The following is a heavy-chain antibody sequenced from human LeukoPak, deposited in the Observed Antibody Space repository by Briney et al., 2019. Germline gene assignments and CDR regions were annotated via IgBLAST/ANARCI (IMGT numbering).Heavy chain of an antibody. CDR3: ARLSRRPKNYYDSSGYLLSYFDY. Sequence: PSETLSLTCTVSGGSISSSSYYWGWIRQPPGKGLEWIGSIYYSGSTYYNPSLKSRVTISVDTSKNQFSLKLSSVTAADTAVYYCARLSRRPKNYYDSSGYLLSYFDYWGQGTLVTVSS. CDR1: GGSISSSSYY. V-gene: IGHV4-39*01. J-gene: IGHJ4*02. CDR2: IYYSGST. D-gene: IGHD3-22*01.